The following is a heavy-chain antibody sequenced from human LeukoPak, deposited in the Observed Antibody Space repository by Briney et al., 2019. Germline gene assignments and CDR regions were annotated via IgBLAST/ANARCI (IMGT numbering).Heavy chain of an antibody. CDR2: IYWNSANI. CDR1: GFTFDDYA. V-gene: IGHV3-9*01. J-gene: IGHJ4*02. Sequence: PGRSLRLSCAASGFTFDDYAMHWVRQAPGKGLEWVSGIYWNSANIDYAESVKGRFTISRDNAKNSLYLQMNSLRPEDTAIYFCVKEIKKWLGAIDNWGQGTLVTVSS. CDR3: VKEIKKWLGAIDN. D-gene: IGHD1-26*01.